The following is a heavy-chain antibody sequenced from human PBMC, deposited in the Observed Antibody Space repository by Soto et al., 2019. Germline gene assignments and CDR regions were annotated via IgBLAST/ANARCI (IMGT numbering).Heavy chain of an antibody. D-gene: IGHD5-12*01. CDR2: IIPIFGTA. Sequence: QVQLVQSGAEVKKPGSSVKVSCKASGGTFSSYAISWVRQAPGQGLEWMGGIIPIFGTANYAQKFQGRVTMTADESTSTAYMELSSLRSEDTAVYYCARDAGGMATIGAYFQHWGQGTLVTVSS. CDR3: ARDAGGMATIGAYFQH. CDR1: GGTFSSYA. V-gene: IGHV1-69*12. J-gene: IGHJ1*01.